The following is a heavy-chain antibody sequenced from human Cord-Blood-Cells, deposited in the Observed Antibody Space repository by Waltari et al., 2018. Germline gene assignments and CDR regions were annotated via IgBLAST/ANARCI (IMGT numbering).Heavy chain of an antibody. Sequence: QVQLVQSGAEVKKPGASVKVSCKASGYTFTGYYMHWVRQAPGQGLEWMGWINPNSGGTNHEQKFQGRVTMTRDTSISTAYMELSRLRSDDTAVYYCATATYYYDSSGYPDYYYGMDVWGQGTTVTVSS. CDR2: INPNSGGT. J-gene: IGHJ6*02. D-gene: IGHD3-22*01. V-gene: IGHV1-2*02. CDR1: GYTFTGYY. CDR3: ATATYYYDSSGYPDYYYGMDV.